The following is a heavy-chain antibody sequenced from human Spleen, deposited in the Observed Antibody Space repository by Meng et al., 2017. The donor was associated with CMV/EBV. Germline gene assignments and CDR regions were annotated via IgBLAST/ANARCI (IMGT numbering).Heavy chain of an antibody. Sequence: SETLSLTCTVSGGSISSSSYYWGWIRQPPGKGXEWIGSIYYSGSTYYNPSLKSRVTISVXTSKNQFSLKLSSXTAADTAVYYCARVGGGYYYDSSGYYTIDYWGQGTLVTVSS. V-gene: IGHV4-39*07. J-gene: IGHJ4*02. CDR1: GGSISSSSYY. D-gene: IGHD3-22*01. CDR2: IYYSGST. CDR3: ARVGGGYYYDSSGYYTIDY.